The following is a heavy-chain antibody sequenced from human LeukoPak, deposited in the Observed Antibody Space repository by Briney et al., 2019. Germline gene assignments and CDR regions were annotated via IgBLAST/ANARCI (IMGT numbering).Heavy chain of an antibody. CDR1: EFTFSDYS. D-gene: IGHD2-15*01. CDR3: ARVAGLNNMDV. J-gene: IGHJ6*03. CDR2: ISSSSSYI. V-gene: IGHV3-21*01. Sequence: GGSLRLSCAASEFTFSDYSMNWVRQAPGKGLEWVSSISSSSSYIYYADSVKGRFTISRDNAKNSLYLQMNSLRAEDTAVYYGARVAGLNNMDVGGKGPTVTISS.